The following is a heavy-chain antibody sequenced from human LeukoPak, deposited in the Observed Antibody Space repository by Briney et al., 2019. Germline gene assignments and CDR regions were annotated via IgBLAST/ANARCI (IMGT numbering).Heavy chain of an antibody. Sequence: ASVKVSCKASGYTFTDYYMHWVRQAPGQGLEWMGWINPNSGGTNYAQKFQGRVTMTRDTSISTAYMELSRLRSDDTAVYYCAREARRHSSSWRVFPFDYWGQGTLVTVSS. D-gene: IGHD6-13*01. V-gene: IGHV1-2*02. CDR3: AREARRHSSSWRVFPFDY. CDR1: GYTFTDYY. CDR2: INPNSGGT. J-gene: IGHJ4*02.